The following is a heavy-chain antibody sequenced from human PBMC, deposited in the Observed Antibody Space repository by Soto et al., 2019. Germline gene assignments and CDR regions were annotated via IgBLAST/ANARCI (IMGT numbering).Heavy chain of an antibody. V-gene: IGHV4-31*03. D-gene: IGHD2-2*01. CDR1: GGFISRGGYY. Sequence: SGTLSLTRPFSGGFISRGGYYWSWIRQHPGKALEWIGYIYYSGSTYYNPSLKSRVTISVDTSKNQFSLKLSSVTAADTAVYYCARARPVVPAAYWNNWFDPWGQGTLVTVSS. CDR3: ARARPVVPAAYWNNWFDP. CDR2: IYYSGST. J-gene: IGHJ5*02.